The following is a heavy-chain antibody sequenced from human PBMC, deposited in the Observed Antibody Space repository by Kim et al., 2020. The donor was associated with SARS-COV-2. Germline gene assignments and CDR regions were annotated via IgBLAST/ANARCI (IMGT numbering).Heavy chain of an antibody. CDR1: GFTFSNAW. V-gene: IGHV3-15*01. J-gene: IGHJ4*02. CDR3: TTDPTIVVVVDDY. CDR2: IKSKTDGGTT. D-gene: IGHD2-15*01. Sequence: GGSLRLSCAASGFTFSNAWMSWVRQAPGKGLEWVGRIKSKTDGGTTDYAAPVKGRFTISRDDSKNTLYLQMNSLKTEDTAVYYCTTDPTIVVVVDDYWGQGTLVTVSS.